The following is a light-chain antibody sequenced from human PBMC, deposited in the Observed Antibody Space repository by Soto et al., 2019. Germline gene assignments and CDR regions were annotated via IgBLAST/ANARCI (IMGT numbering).Light chain of an antibody. CDR1: QSVSRN. CDR3: QQYNNWPIT. CDR2: DAS. V-gene: IGKV3D-15*01. Sequence: EIMLTQSPVTLSLSPGERATLSCRASQSVSRNLAWYQQKPGQAPRLLIYDASTRATGTPARFSGSGSGTKFTLSISSLQSEDFAVYYCQQYNNWPITFGQGTRLEIK. J-gene: IGKJ5*01.